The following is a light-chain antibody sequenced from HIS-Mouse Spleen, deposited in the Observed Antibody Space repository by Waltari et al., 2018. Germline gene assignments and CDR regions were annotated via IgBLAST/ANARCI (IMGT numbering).Light chain of an antibody. J-gene: IGKJ3*01. CDR1: QSLLHSNGYNY. CDR3: MQALQTPPFT. V-gene: IGKV2-28*01. CDR2: LGS. Sequence: DIVMTQSPLSLPVTPGDPASISCRPSQSLLHSNGYNYLDWYLQKPGQSPQLLIYLGSNRASGVPDRFSGSGSGTDFTLKISRVEAEDVGVYYCMQALQTPPFTFGPGTKVDIK.